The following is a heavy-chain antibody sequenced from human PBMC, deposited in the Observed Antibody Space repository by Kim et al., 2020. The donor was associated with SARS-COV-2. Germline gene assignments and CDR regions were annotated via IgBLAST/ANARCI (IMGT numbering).Heavy chain of an antibody. CDR3: VMYQQNYDTGVDY. V-gene: IGHV3-23*01. CDR1: GITLSNYP. D-gene: IGHD3-22*01. J-gene: IGHJ4*02. CDR2: IWHTDSGT. Sequence: GGSMRLSCAASGITLSNYPMTWVRQAPGKRLEWVSVIWHTDSGTDYADSVKGRFTISRDSSNNMVYLQMNSLRVEDTAVYYCVMYQQNYDTGVDYWGQGTLVTVST.